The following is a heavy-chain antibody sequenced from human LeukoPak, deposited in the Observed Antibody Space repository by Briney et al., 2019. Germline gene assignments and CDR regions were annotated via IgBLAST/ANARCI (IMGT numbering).Heavy chain of an antibody. CDR2: IIASGGTT. CDR3: AKGAGGSHGLYYFDY. J-gene: IGHJ4*02. Sequence: GGSPRLSCAASGFTLSSYAMSWVRQAPGKGLEWVSSIIASGGTTYYADSVKGRFTISRDNSKNTVYLQMNTLRAEDTAVYYCAKGAGGSHGLYYFDYWGQGTLVIVSS. V-gene: IGHV3-23*01. CDR1: GFTLSSYA. D-gene: IGHD6-25*01.